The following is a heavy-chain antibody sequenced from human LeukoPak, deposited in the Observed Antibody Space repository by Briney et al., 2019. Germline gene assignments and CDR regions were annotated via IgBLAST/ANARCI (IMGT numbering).Heavy chain of an antibody. CDR2: LYSSGGT. V-gene: IGHV4-61*02. CDR1: GGPINSGVYF. D-gene: IGHD6-19*01. J-gene: IGHJ3*02. Sequence: PSQTLSLTCSVSGGPINSGVYFWTSIRQPAGKVLEWIGRLYSSGGTNYNPSLKSRVSISVDTSKNQFSLKLSSVTAADTAVYYCARLAGPRPSPAFDIWGQGTMVTVSS. CDR3: ARLAGPRPSPAFDI.